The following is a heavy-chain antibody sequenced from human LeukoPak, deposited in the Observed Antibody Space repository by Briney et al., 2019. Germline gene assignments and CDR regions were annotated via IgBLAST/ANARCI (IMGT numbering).Heavy chain of an antibody. CDR2: IIPIFGTT. J-gene: IGHJ5*02. Sequence: ASVKVSCKASGGTFNSYAISWVRQAPGQGLEWMGGIIPIFGTTNYARKFRGRVTLTADKSTRTAYMELSSLRSEDTAVYYCARDNSVGDTAWWFDPWGQGTLVTVSS. CDR3: ARDNSVGDTAWWFDP. CDR1: GGTFNSYA. V-gene: IGHV1-69*06. D-gene: IGHD1-26*01.